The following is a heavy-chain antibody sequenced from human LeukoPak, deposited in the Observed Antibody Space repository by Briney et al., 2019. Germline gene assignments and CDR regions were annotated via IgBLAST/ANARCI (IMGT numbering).Heavy chain of an antibody. V-gene: IGHV3-23*01. D-gene: IGHD1-26*01. Sequence: GRSLRLSCAASGFTFDDYAMHWVRQAPGKGLEWVSGISGSGGSTYYADSVKGRFTISRDNSKNTLYLQMNSLRAEDTAVYYCAKKPQGGATGLDYFDYWGQGTLVTVSS. CDR1: GFTFDDYA. CDR2: ISGSGGST. J-gene: IGHJ4*02. CDR3: AKKPQGGATGLDYFDY.